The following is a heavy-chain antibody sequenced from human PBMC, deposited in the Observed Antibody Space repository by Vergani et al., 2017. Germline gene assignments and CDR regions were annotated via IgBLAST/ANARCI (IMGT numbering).Heavy chain of an antibody. CDR1: GGSINSYY. J-gene: IGHJ3*02. CDR2: IYYSGST. CDR3: ARTTGYDSSGLDAFDI. D-gene: IGHD3-22*01. V-gene: IGHV4-59*01. Sequence: QVQLQESGPGLVKPSETLSLTCTVSGGSINSYYWSWIRQPPGKGLEWIGYIYYSGSTNYNPSLKSRVTISVDTSKNQFSLKLSSVTAADTAVYYCARTTGYDSSGLDAFDIWGQGTMVTVSS.